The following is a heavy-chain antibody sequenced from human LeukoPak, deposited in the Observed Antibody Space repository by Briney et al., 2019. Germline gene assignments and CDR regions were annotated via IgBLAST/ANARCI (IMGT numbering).Heavy chain of an antibody. V-gene: IGHV3-15*07. J-gene: IGHJ4*02. D-gene: IGHD3-22*01. CDR1: GFTFSNAW. CDR3: TTDGRYYYDSSVLDGEY. Sequence: GGSLRLSCAASGFTFSNAWMNWVRQAPGKGLEWVGRIKSKTDGGTTDYAAPVKGRFTISKDDSKNTLYLQMNSLKTEDTAVYYCTTDGRYYYDSSVLDGEYWGQGTLVTVSS. CDR2: IKSKTDGGTT.